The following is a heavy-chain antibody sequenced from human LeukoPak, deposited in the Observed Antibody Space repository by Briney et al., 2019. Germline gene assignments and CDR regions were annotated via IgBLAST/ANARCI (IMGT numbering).Heavy chain of an antibody. J-gene: IGHJ3*02. CDR3: ARTESYYYDSSGRDALDI. Sequence: SETLSLTCAVYGGSFSGYYWSWIRQPPGKGLEWIGEINHSGSTNYNPSLKSRVTISVDTSKNQFSLKLSSVTAADTAVYYCARTESYYYDSSGRDALDIWGQGTMVTVSS. D-gene: IGHD3-22*01. CDR2: INHSGST. V-gene: IGHV4-34*01. CDR1: GGSFSGYY.